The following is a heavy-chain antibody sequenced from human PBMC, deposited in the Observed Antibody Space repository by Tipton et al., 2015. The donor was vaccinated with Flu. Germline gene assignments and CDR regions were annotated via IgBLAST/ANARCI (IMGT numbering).Heavy chain of an antibody. CDR1: GYSFTSYW. Sequence: QLVQSGAEVKKPGESLKISCKGSGYSFTSYWIGWVRQMPGKGLEWMGVIYPGDSDTRYSPSFQGQVTISADKSISTAYLQWSSLKASDTAMYYCVRQPYLGDYGGYFDYWGQGTLVTVSS. CDR3: VRQPYLGDYGGYFDY. V-gene: IGHV5-51*01. CDR2: IYPGDSDT. J-gene: IGHJ4*02. D-gene: IGHD4-17*01.